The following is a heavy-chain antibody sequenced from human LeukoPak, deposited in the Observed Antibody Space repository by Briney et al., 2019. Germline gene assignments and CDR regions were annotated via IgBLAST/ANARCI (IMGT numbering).Heavy chain of an antibody. Sequence: GGSLRPSCAASGFTFSSYVMSWVRQAPGKGLEWVSAISGSGGSTYYADSVKGRFTISRDNSKNTLYLQMNSLRAEDTAVYYCATLGGSLGEVGWLDPWGQGTLVTVSS. CDR1: GFTFSSYV. CDR3: ATLGGSLGEVGWLDP. V-gene: IGHV3-23*01. J-gene: IGHJ5*02. D-gene: IGHD1-26*01. CDR2: ISGSGGST.